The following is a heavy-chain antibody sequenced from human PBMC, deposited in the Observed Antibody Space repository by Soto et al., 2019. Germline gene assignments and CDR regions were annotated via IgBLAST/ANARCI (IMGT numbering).Heavy chain of an antibody. CDR2: IYYSGST. Sequence: SETLSLTCTVSGGSISSYYWSWIRQPPGKGLEWIGYIYYSGSTNYNPSLKSRVTISVDTSKNQFSLKLSSVTAADTAVYYCARDTGHYYFDYWGQGTLVTVSS. CDR1: GGSISSYY. V-gene: IGHV4-59*01. CDR3: ARDTGHYYFDY. J-gene: IGHJ4*02. D-gene: IGHD4-17*01.